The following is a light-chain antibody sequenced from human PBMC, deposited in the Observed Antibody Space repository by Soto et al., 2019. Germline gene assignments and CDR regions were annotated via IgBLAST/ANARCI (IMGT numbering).Light chain of an antibody. J-gene: IGKJ1*01. CDR2: GPS. CDR3: HQYASSPQT. V-gene: IGKV3-20*01. CDR1: QSVSYN. Sequence: EIVMTQSPATLSVSPGETATLSCRASQSVSYNLAWYQQKPGQGPRLLIYGPSSRATGIPDRFSGSGSGTDFTLTISRLEPEDFAVYYCHQYASSPQTFGQGTKVEIK.